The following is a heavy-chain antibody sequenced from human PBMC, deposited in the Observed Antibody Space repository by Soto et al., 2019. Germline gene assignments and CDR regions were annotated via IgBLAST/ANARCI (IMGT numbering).Heavy chain of an antibody. CDR3: ARDWCDLRSGTSRGGHWYVDA. D-gene: IGHD3-10*01. CDR2: IHSDGSKT. J-gene: IGHJ2*01. CDR1: GFTFNVFC. V-gene: IGHV3-74*01. Sequence: EVQLVESGGGLVQPGGSLRLSCEGSGFTFNVFCMHWVRQAPGKGLEWIARIHSDGSKTRYADSVKGRFTISRDNGKNTLVLVMNSLRVEDMAVYYCARDWCDLRSGTSRGGHWYVDAWGRGTLGTVAS.